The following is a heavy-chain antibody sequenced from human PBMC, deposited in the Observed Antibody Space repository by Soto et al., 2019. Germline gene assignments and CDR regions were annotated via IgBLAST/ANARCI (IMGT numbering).Heavy chain of an antibody. CDR2: IDGSGGIT. J-gene: IGHJ5*02. CDR3: VKNSGWFNP. CDR1: GFTFGTTD. D-gene: IGHD3-10*01. Sequence: QLLQSGGGLVQPGGSLTLSCAASGFTFGTTDMSWVRQAPGEGLEWVSTIDGSGGITYYADSVKGRFTISRDNSRNTVYLQMNSLRGDATALYYCVKNSGWFNPWGQGALVTVSS. V-gene: IGHV3-23*01.